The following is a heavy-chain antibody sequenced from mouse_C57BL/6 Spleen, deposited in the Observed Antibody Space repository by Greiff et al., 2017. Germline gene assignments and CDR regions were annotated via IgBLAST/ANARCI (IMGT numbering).Heavy chain of an antibody. CDR3: ARSGPYYGSSHWYFDV. D-gene: IGHD1-1*01. J-gene: IGHJ1*03. CDR1: GYAFSSYW. Sequence: VKLQQSGAELVKPGASVKISCKASGYAFSSYWMNWVKQRPGKGLEWIGQIYPGDGDTNYNGKFKGKATLTADKSSSTAYMQLSSLTSEDSAVYFCARSGPYYGSSHWYFDVWGTGTTDTVSS. CDR2: IYPGDGDT. V-gene: IGHV1-80*01.